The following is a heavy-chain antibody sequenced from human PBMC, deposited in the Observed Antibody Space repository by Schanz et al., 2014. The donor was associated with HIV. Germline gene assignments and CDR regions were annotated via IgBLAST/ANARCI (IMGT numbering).Heavy chain of an antibody. Sequence: QVQLVESGGGVVQPGRSLRLSCTASGFTFSTYAMHWVRQAPGKGLEWVAVISYDGSNKYYADSLKGRFTIARDNSKNTLYLQMNSLRAEDTAVYYCARGAGDTDWGRIWGQGTLVTVSS. CDR3: ARGAGDTDWGRI. V-gene: IGHV3-30*03. D-gene: IGHD5-18*01. J-gene: IGHJ3*02. CDR1: GFTFSTYA. CDR2: ISYDGSNK.